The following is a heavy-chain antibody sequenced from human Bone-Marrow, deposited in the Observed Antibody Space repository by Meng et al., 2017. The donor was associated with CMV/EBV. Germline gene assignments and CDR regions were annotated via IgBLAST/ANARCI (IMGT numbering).Heavy chain of an antibody. CDR2: IYYSGST. CDR3: ARDATTRFDL. CDR1: GGSISSSSYY. Sequence: GSLRLSCTVSGGSISSSSYYWGWIRQPPGKGLEWIGSIYYSGSTYYNPSLKSRVTISVDTSKNQFSLKLSSVTAPDTAVYYCARDATTRFDLWGQGTLVTVSS. V-gene: IGHV4-39*02. D-gene: IGHD4-11*01. J-gene: IGHJ4*02.